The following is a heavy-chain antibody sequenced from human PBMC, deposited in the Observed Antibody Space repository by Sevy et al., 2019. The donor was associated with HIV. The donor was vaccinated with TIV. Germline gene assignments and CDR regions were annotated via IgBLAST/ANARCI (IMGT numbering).Heavy chain of an antibody. CDR1: GYTFTSYG. CDR3: ARVPICRCGSCYTETWIQLWGEFDY. V-gene: IGHV1-18*01. D-gene: IGHD2-15*01. J-gene: IGHJ4*02. CDR2: ISAYNGNT. Sequence: ASVKVSCKASGYTFTSYGISWVRQAPGQGLEWMGWISAYNGNTNYAQKLQGGVTMTTDTSTSTAYMELRSLRSDDTAVYYCARVPICRCGSCYTETWIQLWGEFDYWGQGTLVTVSS.